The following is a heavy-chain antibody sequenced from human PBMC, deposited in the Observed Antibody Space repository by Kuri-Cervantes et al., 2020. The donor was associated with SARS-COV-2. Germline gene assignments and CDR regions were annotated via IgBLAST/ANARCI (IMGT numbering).Heavy chain of an antibody. CDR1: GFTFSSYA. CDR3: ARENAGATPFDY. CDR2: ISYDGSNK. D-gene: IGHD1-26*01. V-gene: IGHV3-30-3*01. Sequence: GESLKISCAASGFTFSSYAMHWVRQAPGKGLEWVAVISYDGSNKYYADSVKGRFTISRDNSKNTLYLQMNSLRAEDTAVYYCARENAGATPFDYWGQGTLVTVSS. J-gene: IGHJ4*02.